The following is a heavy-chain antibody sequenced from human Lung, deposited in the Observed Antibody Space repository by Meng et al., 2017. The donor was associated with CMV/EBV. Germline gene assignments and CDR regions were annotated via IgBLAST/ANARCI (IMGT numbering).Heavy chain of an antibody. Sequence: AEVKEPCAVETFSCKSSGYTVTSYDISWVRQATGQGLEWMGWMNPNSGNTGYAQKFQGRVTMTRNTSISTAYMELSSLRSEDTAVYYCARGYCSGGSCPVFDPWGQGTLVTVSS. V-gene: IGHV1-8*01. CDR3: ARGYCSGGSCPVFDP. CDR2: MNPNSGNT. J-gene: IGHJ5*02. CDR1: GYTVTSYD. D-gene: IGHD2-15*01.